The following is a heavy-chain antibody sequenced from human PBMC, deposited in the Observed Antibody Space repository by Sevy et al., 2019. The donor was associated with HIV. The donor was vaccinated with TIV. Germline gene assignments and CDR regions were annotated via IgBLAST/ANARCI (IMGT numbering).Heavy chain of an antibody. Sequence: GGSLRLSCAVSGFTFSTCAMHWVRQAPRKGLEWLAVISYDGSLKFHTDSVRGGFTISRDNSKNTVYLQMTSLRAEDTAVYYRARENTGYKPFDHWGQGTLVTVSS. CDR1: GFTFSTCA. CDR2: ISYDGSLK. V-gene: IGHV3-30*03. J-gene: IGHJ4*02. CDR3: ARENTGYKPFDH. D-gene: IGHD5-12*01.